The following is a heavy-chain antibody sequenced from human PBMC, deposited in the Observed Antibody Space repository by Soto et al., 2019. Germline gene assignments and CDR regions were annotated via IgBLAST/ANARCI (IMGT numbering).Heavy chain of an antibody. J-gene: IGHJ6*03. CDR3: ARGVTTLFDYYMDV. Sequence: ASVKVSCKASGYTFTSYGISWVRQAPGQGLEWMGWISAYNGNTNYAQKLQGRVTMTTDTPTSTAYMELRSLRSDDTAVYYCARGVTTLFDYYMDVWGKGTTVTVSS. D-gene: IGHD3-3*01. CDR2: ISAYNGNT. CDR1: GYTFTSYG. V-gene: IGHV1-18*01.